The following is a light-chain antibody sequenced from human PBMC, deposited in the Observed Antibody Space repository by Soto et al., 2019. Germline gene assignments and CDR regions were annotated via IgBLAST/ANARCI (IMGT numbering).Light chain of an antibody. CDR2: AAS. CDR1: QGIRNY. CDR3: QKYNSAPLT. V-gene: IGKV1-27*01. J-gene: IGKJ1*01. Sequence: DIQMTQSPSSLSASVGDRVTITCRARQGIRNYLAWYQQKPGKVPKLLIYAASTLQSGVPSRFSGSGSGTDFTLTISSLQPEDVATYYCQKYNSAPLTFGQGTQVEIK.